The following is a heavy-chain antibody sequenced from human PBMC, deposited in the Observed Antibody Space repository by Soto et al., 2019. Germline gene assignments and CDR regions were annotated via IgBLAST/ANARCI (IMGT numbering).Heavy chain of an antibody. CDR3: VRGGGGGLFDP. CDR1: GFTFGDSY. J-gene: IGHJ5*02. CDR2: ISPGSRYP. Sequence: QVQLVESGGGLVPPGGSLRLSCAGSGFTFGDSYMSWIRQAPGKGLEWLSYISPGSRYPAYADSVKGRVTISRDNARRSLFLQMTSLTAEDTAMYYCVRGGGGGLFDPWGQGTMLTVSS. V-gene: IGHV3-11*06. D-gene: IGHD2-15*01.